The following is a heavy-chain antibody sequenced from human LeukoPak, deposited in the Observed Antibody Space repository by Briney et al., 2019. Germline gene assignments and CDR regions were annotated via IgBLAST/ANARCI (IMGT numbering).Heavy chain of an antibody. CDR3: ARHDPIVGTPDAFDI. J-gene: IGHJ3*02. CDR2: IYYSGST. Sequence: SETLSLTCTVSNGSINSYYWTWIRQPPGKGLEWIGYIYYSGSTNYNPSLKSRVTISLDTSKNQFSLKLSSVTAADTAVYYCARHDPIVGTPDAFDIWGQGTMVTVSS. D-gene: IGHD1-26*01. V-gene: IGHV4-59*08. CDR1: NGSINSYY.